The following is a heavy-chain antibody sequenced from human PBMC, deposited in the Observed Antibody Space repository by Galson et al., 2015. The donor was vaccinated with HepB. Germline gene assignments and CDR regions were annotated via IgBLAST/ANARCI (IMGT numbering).Heavy chain of an antibody. CDR2: IIPTFGIA. D-gene: IGHD6-13*01. CDR3: VRDNMGRIAAAVPNWFDP. J-gene: IGHJ5*02. CDR1: GGTFSSYG. Sequence: SCKASGGTFSSYGISWVRQAPGQGLEWMGGIIPTFGIANYAQKFQGRVTITADESTSTAYMELSSLRPEDTAVYYCVRDNMGRIAAAVPNWFDPWGQGTLVTVSS. V-gene: IGHV1-69*01.